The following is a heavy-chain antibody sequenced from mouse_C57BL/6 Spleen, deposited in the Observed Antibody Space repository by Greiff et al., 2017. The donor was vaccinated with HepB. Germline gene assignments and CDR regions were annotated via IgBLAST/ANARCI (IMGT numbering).Heavy chain of an antibody. D-gene: IGHD3-3*01. Sequence: EVQLQQSGPELVKPGASVKISCKASGYTFTDYYMNWVKQSHGKSLEWIGDINPNNGGTSYNQKFKGKATLTVDKSSSTAYMELRSLTSEDSAVYYCASGEGFWFAYWGQGTLVTVSA. CDR2: INPNNGGT. CDR1: GYTFTDYY. CDR3: ASGEGFWFAY. V-gene: IGHV1-26*01. J-gene: IGHJ3*01.